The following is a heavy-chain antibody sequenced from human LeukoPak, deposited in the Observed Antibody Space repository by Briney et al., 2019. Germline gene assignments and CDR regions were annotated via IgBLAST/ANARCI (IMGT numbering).Heavy chain of an antibody. Sequence: GGSLRLSCAASGFTFSNYAMSWVRQTPGKGLEWVSSLSDNGGSPYYADSVKGRFTISRDNSKNTLYLHMNSLRVEDTAVYYCAKDPETYSSRWFDSWGQGTLVTVSS. J-gene: IGHJ5*01. CDR2: LSDNGGSP. CDR3: AKDPETYSSRWFDS. V-gene: IGHV3-23*01. D-gene: IGHD2-21*01. CDR1: GFTFSNYA.